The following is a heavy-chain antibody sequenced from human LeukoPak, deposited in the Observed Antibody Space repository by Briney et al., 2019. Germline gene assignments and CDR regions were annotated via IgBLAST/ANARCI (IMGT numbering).Heavy chain of an antibody. CDR1: GYTFRGNY. CDR2: IDANNGDT. J-gene: IGHJ4*02. Sequence: ASVKVSCKASGYTFRGNYIHWLRQAPGQGLEWMGWIDANNGDTKSAQKFQGRVTMSRDTSISTAYMDLSSLSPDDAAVYYCARDPSSVTLYFFDYWGQGTLVTVSA. V-gene: IGHV1-2*02. D-gene: IGHD4-11*01. CDR3: ARDPSSVTLYFFDY.